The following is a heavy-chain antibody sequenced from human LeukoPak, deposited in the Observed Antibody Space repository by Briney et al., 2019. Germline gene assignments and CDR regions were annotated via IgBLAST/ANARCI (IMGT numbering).Heavy chain of an antibody. J-gene: IGHJ4*02. Sequence: EASVKVSCKASGYTFTIYAIHWVRQAPGKRLEWMGWINAGNGNTKYSQNFQGRVTFTRDTSASTAYTELSSLRSEDTAVHYCARDDDWGSSGHTAKIDYWGQGTLVTVSS. CDR1: GYTFTIYA. V-gene: IGHV1-3*01. D-gene: IGHD6-19*01. CDR3: ARDDDWGSSGHTAKIDY. CDR2: INAGNGNT.